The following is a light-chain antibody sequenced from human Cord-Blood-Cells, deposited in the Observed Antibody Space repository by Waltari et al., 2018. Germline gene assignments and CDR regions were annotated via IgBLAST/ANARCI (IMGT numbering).Light chain of an antibody. CDR3: QQSYSTPLT. J-gene: IGKJ4*01. V-gene: IGKV1-39*01. Sequence: MPQYPHPHPRSVGNRVTITCRASQSISSYLNWYQQKPGKAPKLLIYAASSLQSGVPSRFSGSGSGTDFTLTISSLQPEDFATYYCQQSYSTPLTFGGGTKVEIK. CDR1: QSISSY. CDR2: AAS.